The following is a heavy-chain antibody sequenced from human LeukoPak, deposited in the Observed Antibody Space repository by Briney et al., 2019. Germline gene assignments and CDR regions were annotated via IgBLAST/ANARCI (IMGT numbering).Heavy chain of an antibody. CDR1: GGSISSYY. D-gene: IGHD6-19*01. CDR3: ARDRIGSSGWYPVGYWYFDL. J-gene: IGHJ2*01. V-gene: IGHV4-4*07. CDR2: IYTSGST. Sequence: NTSETLSLTCTVSGGSISSYYWSWIRQPAGKGLEWIGRIYTSGSTNYNPSLKSRVTMSVDTSKNQFSLKLSSVTAADTAVYYCARDRIGSSGWYPVGYWYFDLWGRGTLVTVSS.